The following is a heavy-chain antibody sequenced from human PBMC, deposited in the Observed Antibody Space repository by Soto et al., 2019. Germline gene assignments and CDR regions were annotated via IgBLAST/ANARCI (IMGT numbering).Heavy chain of an antibody. D-gene: IGHD1-1*01. J-gene: IGHJ4*02. CDR3: ARGRYGDS. CDR1: GYGFTTYG. V-gene: IGHV1-18*01. CDR2: ISAHNGNT. Sequence: VHLVQSGAEVKKPGASVKVSCQGSGYGFTTYGITWVRQAPGQGLEWMAWISAHNGNTNYAQKPQGRVTVTRDTSTSTAYMELRSLRSDDTAVYYCARGRYGDSWGQGALVTVSS.